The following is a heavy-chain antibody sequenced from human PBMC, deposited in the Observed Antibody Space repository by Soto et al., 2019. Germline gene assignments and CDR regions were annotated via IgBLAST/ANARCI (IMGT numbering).Heavy chain of an antibody. V-gene: IGHV4-31*03. Sequence: SETLSFTCTVSGGSISSGGYYWSWIRQHPGKGLEWIGYVYYSGSTYYNPSLQSRVTISVDTSKNQFSLKLSSVTSADTAVYYCVSSRDCSGDRWYLGFDFWGQGARVTVSS. CDR3: VSSRDCSGDRWYLGFDF. J-gene: IGHJ4*02. CDR1: GGSISSGGYY. D-gene: IGHD2-15*01. CDR2: VYYSGST.